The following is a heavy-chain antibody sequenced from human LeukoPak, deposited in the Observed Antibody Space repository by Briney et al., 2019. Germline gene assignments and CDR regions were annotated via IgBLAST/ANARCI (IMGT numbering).Heavy chain of an antibody. Sequence: GASVKVSCKTSGYTFNDHYIYWVRQAPGQGLEWMGRIEPSSGGTNYAQKFQGRVTLTRDTSIRTAYMDLKRLTSDDTATYYCARSLKAGGDFGRQGTLVTVSS. D-gene: IGHD1-26*01. J-gene: IGHJ4*02. CDR2: IEPSSGGT. CDR1: GYTFNDHY. V-gene: IGHV1-2*06. CDR3: ARSLKAGGDF.